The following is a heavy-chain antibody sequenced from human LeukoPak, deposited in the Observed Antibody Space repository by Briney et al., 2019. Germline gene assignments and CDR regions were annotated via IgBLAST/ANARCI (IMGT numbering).Heavy chain of an antibody. Sequence: PGGSLRLSCAASGFSVSNTYMSWVRQAPGKGLEWVSIIYSGGNTYYADSVKGRFTISRDNSKNTLYLQIGSLRAEDMAVYYCARERYGDLYFDYWGQGTLVTVSS. J-gene: IGHJ4*02. CDR1: GFSVSNTY. CDR2: IYSGGNT. CDR3: ARERYGDLYFDY. D-gene: IGHD4-17*01. V-gene: IGHV3-53*05.